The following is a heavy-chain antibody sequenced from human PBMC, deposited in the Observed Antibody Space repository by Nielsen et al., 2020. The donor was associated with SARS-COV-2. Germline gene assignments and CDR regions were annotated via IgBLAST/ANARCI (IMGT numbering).Heavy chain of an antibody. D-gene: IGHD3-3*01. J-gene: IGHJ4*02. V-gene: IGHV4-61*08. CDR2: IYYSGST. Sequence: ETLSLTCTVSGGSISSGGYYWSWIRQPPGKGLEWIGYIYYSGSTNYNPSLKSRVTISVDTSKNQFSLKLSSVTAADTAVYDCARLADNTIFGVVIIPGYFDYWGQGTLVTVSS. CDR1: GGSISSGGYY. CDR3: ARLADNTIFGVVIIPGYFDY.